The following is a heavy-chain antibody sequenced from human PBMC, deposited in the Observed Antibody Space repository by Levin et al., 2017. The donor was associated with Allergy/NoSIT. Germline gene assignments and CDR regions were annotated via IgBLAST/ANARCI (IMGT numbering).Heavy chain of an antibody. Sequence: LSLTCAASGFTVSSTYMSWVRQVPGKGLEWVSVIYSAGSTYYADSVKGRFTISRDNFKNMVYLQMNSLRAEDTAVYYCARDYFDYWGQGTLVTVSS. CDR1: GFTVSSTY. CDR2: IYSAGST. CDR3: ARDYFDY. J-gene: IGHJ4*02. V-gene: IGHV3-66*01.